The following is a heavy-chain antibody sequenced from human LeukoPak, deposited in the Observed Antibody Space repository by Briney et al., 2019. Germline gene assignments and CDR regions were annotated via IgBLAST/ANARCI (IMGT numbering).Heavy chain of an antibody. CDR3: AKGEVTIFGEFIDNYHYYGMDV. J-gene: IGHJ6*02. V-gene: IGHV4-30-4*01. D-gene: IGHD3-3*01. CDR1: GGSISSGDYY. Sequence: SETLSLTCTVSGGSISSGDYYWSWVRQPPGKGLEWIGNIFYTGRTESSPSLRSRLTMSVDTSKNQFSLKLTSVTAADTAVYYCAKGEVTIFGEFIDNYHYYGMDVWGQGTTVTVSS. CDR2: IFYTGRT.